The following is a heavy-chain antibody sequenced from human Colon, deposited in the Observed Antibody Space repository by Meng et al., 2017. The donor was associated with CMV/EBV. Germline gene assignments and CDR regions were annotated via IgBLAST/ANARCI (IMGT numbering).Heavy chain of an antibody. V-gene: IGHV4-34*01. J-gene: IGHJ4*02. Sequence: SETLSLTCAVSGGSLGRHYWSWIRQSPGKGLEWIGDINTSGRPNYNPSLKSRVTISIDTSRNQFYLNVNSVTAADTAVYYCARDLTGEEDYWGQGNLVTVSS. CDR1: GGSLGRHY. CDR3: ARDLTGEEDY. D-gene: IGHD7-27*01. CDR2: INTSGRP.